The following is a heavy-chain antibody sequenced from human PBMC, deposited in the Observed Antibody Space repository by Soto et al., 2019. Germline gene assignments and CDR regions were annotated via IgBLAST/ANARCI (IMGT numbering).Heavy chain of an antibody. Sequence: EVPLVESGGGLVQPGGSLRLSCAASGFTFSNYGMYWVRQAPGKGLEWVSYISSSAGTIYYADSVKGRFTISRDNAKKSLFLQMDSLRAEDTAVYFCARDWLDPWGQGTLVTVSS. CDR3: ARDWLDP. V-gene: IGHV3-48*01. CDR2: ISSSAGTI. CDR1: GFTFSNYG. J-gene: IGHJ5*02.